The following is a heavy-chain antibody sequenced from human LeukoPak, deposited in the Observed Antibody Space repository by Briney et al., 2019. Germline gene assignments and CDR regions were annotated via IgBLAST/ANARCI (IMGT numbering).Heavy chain of an antibody. Sequence: GGSLRLSCAASGFTLSSYGMPWVGQAPGKGLEWVAVISYDGSNKYYADSVKGRFTISRDNSKNTLYLQMNSLRAEDTAVYYCAKGSSIVATILGYWGQGTLVTVSS. V-gene: IGHV3-30*18. D-gene: IGHD5-12*01. CDR2: ISYDGSNK. J-gene: IGHJ4*02. CDR1: GFTLSSYG. CDR3: AKGSSIVATILGY.